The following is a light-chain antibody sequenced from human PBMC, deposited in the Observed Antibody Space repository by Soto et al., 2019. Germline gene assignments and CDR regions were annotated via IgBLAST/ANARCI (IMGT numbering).Light chain of an antibody. CDR1: QSVFYNSNNKNY. CDR2: WAS. Sequence: DIVLTQSPDSLTVSLGERDTITCKSSQSVFYNSNNKNYLTWYQQKPGQPPKLLIYWASTRESGVPDRFSGSGSGTDFTLTISSLQAEDVAVYYCQQYYDTPTFGQGTKVQI. J-gene: IGKJ1*01. CDR3: QQYYDTPT. V-gene: IGKV4-1*01.